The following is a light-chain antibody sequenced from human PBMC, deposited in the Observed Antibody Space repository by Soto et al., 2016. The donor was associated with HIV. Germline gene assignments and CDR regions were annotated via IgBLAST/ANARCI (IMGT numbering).Light chain of an antibody. V-gene: IGKV1-9*01. J-gene: IGKJ1*01. CDR1: QGIANY. CDR2: AAS. Sequence: DIHLTQSPSLLSAFVGDRIIITCRASQGIANYLAWYQQRPGMAPNLLIYAASSLQTGVPSRFSGSGSGTHFTLTINGLQPEDFATYYCQQYNSYSWTFGQGTKVEIK. CDR3: QQYNSYSWT.